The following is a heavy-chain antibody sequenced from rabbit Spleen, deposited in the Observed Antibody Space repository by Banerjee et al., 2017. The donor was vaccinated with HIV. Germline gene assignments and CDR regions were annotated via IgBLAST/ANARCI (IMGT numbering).Heavy chain of an antibody. V-gene: IGHV1S43*01. CDR2: IYTNSGGT. D-gene: IGHD7-1*01. CDR3: ARRDASHTGFDL. Sequence: QQQLVESGGGLVKPGGTLTLTCKASGFDFSGSYYMCWVRQAPGKGLEWIGCIYTNSGGTWYASWAKGRFTISKTSTTVTLQVTSLTAADTASYFCARRDASHTGFDLWGPGTLVTVS. CDR1: GFDFSGSYY. J-gene: IGHJ4*01.